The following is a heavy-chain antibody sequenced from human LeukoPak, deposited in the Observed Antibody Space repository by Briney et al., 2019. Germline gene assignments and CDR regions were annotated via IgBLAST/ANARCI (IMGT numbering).Heavy chain of an antibody. CDR2: INWNGGST. V-gene: IGHV3-20*04. Sequence: GGSLRLSCAASGFTFDDYGMSWVRQAPGKGLEWVSGINWNGGSTGYADSVKGGFTISRDNAKKSLYLQMNSLRAEDTALYYCARDDSSGLDYWGQGTLVTVSS. CDR1: GFTFDDYG. D-gene: IGHD6-19*01. J-gene: IGHJ4*02. CDR3: ARDDSSGLDY.